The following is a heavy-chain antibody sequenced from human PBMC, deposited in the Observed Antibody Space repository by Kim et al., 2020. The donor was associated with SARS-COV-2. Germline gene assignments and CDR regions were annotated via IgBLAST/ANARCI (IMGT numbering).Heavy chain of an antibody. CDR3: ARHLHVSTVTFYWYFDL. Sequence: GGSLRLSCRGSGFTFGHSAMSWVRQVPGKGLQWVAGIFGSGSGTYYADSVKGRFTISRANSQNAVHLQLNDLRTDDTAVYYCARHLHVSTVTFYWYFDLWGRGTLVTVSS. J-gene: IGHJ2*01. CDR2: IFGSGSGT. V-gene: IGHV3-23*01. D-gene: IGHD2-21*02. CDR1: GFTFGHSA.